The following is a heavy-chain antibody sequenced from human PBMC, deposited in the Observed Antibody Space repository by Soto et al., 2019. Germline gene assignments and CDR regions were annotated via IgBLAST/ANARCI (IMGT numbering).Heavy chain of an antibody. J-gene: IGHJ4*02. D-gene: IGHD3-16*01. CDR2: IYNGGST. CDR3: PSGPSGAKVDY. CDR1: GGSISSTSFC. V-gene: IGHV4-30-4*01. Sequence: QVQLHGSGPGLVKPSQTLSLTCTVSGGSISSTSFCWSWVRQSPDKGLEWIGHIYNGGSTYSNPSLNSRVSISVDTSSNQLSPRLNSVRAADPAVYYCPSGPSGAKVDYWGPGILVTVSS.